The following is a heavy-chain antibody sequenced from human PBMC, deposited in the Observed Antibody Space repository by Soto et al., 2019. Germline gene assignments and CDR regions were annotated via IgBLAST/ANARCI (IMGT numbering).Heavy chain of an antibody. J-gene: IGHJ5*02. Sequence: SXTLSLTWTVSRGTIIRYYWSWIRRPAGKGLDWIGRIYTSGSTNYNPSLKSRVTMSVDTSKNQFSLKLSSVTAADTAVDYCARGLGSSSNWVDPLGQGTQVTF. V-gene: IGHV4-4*07. CDR2: IYTSGST. CDR1: RGTIIRYY. CDR3: ARGLGSSSNWVDP. D-gene: IGHD6-13*01.